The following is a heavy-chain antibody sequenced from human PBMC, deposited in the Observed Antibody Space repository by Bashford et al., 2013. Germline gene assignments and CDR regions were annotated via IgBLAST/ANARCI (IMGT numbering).Heavy chain of an antibody. D-gene: IGHD3-16*01. J-gene: IGHJ4*02. CDR2: IGSAGTT. CDR3: ARAAPYYLDY. Sequence: GSLRLSCATSGFTFRTYAMTWVRQAPGKGLECVSSIGSAGTTLDADSVKGRFTISRDNSRNTLYLQMNSLSAEDTAVYYCARAAPYYLDYVGQGTLVTVSS. CDR1: GFTFRTYA. V-gene: IGHV3-23*01.